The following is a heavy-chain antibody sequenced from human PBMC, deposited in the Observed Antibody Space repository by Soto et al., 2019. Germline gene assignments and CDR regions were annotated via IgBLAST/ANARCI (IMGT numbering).Heavy chain of an antibody. CDR3: ARAQFYSGSGNYHNLMFDP. V-gene: IGHV4-30-2*01. CDR2: IYHSGTF. CDR1: GGSISAAGYS. Sequence: TLSLTCAVSGGSISAAGYSWRWIRHPPVGGVECVGYIYHSGTFLYNPSLKTRLTMSLDRSNNQFSLTLNSVTAADTAVYYCARAQFYSGSGNYHNLMFDPWGQGTQVTVSS. D-gene: IGHD3-10*01. J-gene: IGHJ5*02.